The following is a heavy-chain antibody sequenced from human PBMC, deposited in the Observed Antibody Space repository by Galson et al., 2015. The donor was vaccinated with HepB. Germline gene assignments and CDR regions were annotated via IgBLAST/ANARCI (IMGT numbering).Heavy chain of an antibody. Sequence: SLRLSCAASGFTFRNYEFNWVRQAPGKGLEWVSYISSSGSTIYYADSVKGRFTISRDNAKNSLYLQMNSLRAEDTAVYYCARGRPVVVAALDAFEIWGQGTMVTVSS. J-gene: IGHJ3*02. D-gene: IGHD2-15*01. CDR3: ARGRPVVVAALDAFEI. CDR1: GFTFRNYE. CDR2: ISSSGSTI. V-gene: IGHV3-48*03.